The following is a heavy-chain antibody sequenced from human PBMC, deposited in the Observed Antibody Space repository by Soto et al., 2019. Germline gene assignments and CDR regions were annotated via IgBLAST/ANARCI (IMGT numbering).Heavy chain of an antibody. V-gene: IGHV3-30*18. Sequence: QVQLVESGGGVVQPGRSLRLSCAASGFTFSSYGMHWVRQAPGKGLEWVAVISYDGSNKYYADSVKSRFTISRDNSKNTLYLQMNSLRAEDTAVYYCAKVHGYYDYVWGELNHWGQGTLVTVSS. J-gene: IGHJ5*02. D-gene: IGHD3-16*01. CDR3: AKVHGYYDYVWGELNH. CDR2: ISYDGSNK. CDR1: GFTFSSYG.